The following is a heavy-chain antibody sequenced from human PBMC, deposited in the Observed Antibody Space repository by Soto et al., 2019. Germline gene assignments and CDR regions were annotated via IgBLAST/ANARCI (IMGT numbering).Heavy chain of an antibody. D-gene: IGHD2-15*01. CDR2: IYYTGTT. V-gene: IGHV4-39*02. CDR1: GGSISSSGYY. CDR3: ATDNFDY. J-gene: IGHJ4*02. Sequence: SETLSLTSTVSGGSISSSGYYWGWIRQPPGKGLEWIGSIYYTGTTYYSPSLKSRITISVDTSKNHFSLKLSSVTAADTAVYYCATDNFDYWGQGTLVTVSS.